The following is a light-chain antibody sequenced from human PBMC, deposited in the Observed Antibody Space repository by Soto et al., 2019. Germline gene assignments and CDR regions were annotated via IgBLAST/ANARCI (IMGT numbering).Light chain of an antibody. CDR1: QSVSSSY. V-gene: IGKV3D-20*02. Sequence: EVVLTQSPGTLSLSPGERATLSCRASQSVSSSYLAWYQQKPGQAPRLLIYGASSRATGIPARFTGSGSGTDFTLTISRVEPEDFAVYYCQDRGNWPLFTFGAGTKVDIK. CDR3: QDRGNWPLFT. J-gene: IGKJ4*01. CDR2: GAS.